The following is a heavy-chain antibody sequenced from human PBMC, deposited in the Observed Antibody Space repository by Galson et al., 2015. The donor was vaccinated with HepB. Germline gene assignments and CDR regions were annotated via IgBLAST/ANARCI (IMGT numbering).Heavy chain of an antibody. CDR1: GGSISSYY. CDR2: IYYSGST. CDR3: ARDGGVVAAKFQH. D-gene: IGHD2-15*01. J-gene: IGHJ1*01. V-gene: IGHV4-59*01. Sequence: ETLSLTCTVSGGSISSYYWSWIRQPPGKGLEWIGYIYYSGSTNYNPSLKSRVTISVDTSKNQFSLKLSSVTAADTAVYYCARDGGVVAAKFQHWGQGTLVTVSS.